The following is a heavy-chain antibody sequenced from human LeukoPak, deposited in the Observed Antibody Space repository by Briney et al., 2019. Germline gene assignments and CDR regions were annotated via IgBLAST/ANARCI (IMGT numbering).Heavy chain of an antibody. Sequence: GGSLRLSCAASGYSFSSYGLHWVRQAPGKGLEWVAFINYDGKDKYYADSVKGRFTISRDNSKNTLYLQMNSLRPEDTAIYYCSIFEITLIVVLNSWGQGTLVTVSS. CDR1: GYSFSSYG. CDR2: INYDGKDK. V-gene: IGHV3-30*02. CDR3: SIFEITLIVVLNS. J-gene: IGHJ4*02. D-gene: IGHD3-22*01.